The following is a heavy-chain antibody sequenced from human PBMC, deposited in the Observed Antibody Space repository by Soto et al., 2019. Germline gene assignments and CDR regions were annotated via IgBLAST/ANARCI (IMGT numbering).Heavy chain of an antibody. Sequence: QVQLQESGPGLVKPSQTLSLTCTVSGGSISSGGYYWSWIRQHPGKGLEWIGSIYYSGSTYYNPALEGRVTISVDTSKDQVSLKRSSVTAADTAVYYCARGVLHWGRGTLVTVSS. D-gene: IGHD3-16*01. CDR2: IYYSGST. CDR1: GGSISSGGYY. CDR3: ARGVLH. V-gene: IGHV4-31*03. J-gene: IGHJ4*02.